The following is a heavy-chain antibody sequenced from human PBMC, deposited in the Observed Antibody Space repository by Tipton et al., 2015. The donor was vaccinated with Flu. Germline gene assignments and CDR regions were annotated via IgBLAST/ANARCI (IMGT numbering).Heavy chain of an antibody. CDR2: ISGSGSTR. V-gene: IGHV3-11*01. J-gene: IGHJ5*02. CDR1: GFTFSDYY. Sequence: LSLTCAASGFTFSDYYMSWIRQAPGKGLEWVSYISGSGSTRYYADSVKGRFTISRDNAKNSLYLQMNSLRAEDTAVYYCARDRNSKESWFDPWGQGTLVTVSS. CDR3: ARDRNSKESWFDP. D-gene: IGHD4-11*01.